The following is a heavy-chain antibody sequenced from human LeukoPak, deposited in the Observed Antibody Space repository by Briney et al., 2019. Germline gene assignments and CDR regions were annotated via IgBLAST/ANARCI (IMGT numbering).Heavy chain of an antibody. Sequence: GGSLRLSCAASGFIFSTYALSWVRQAPGKGLEWVSATSGNGVKTYYADSVKGRFTISRDNSKNTLYLQMNSLRAEDTAVYYCAKDAGWSFDYWGQGTLVTVSS. CDR1: GFIFSTYA. D-gene: IGHD6-19*01. J-gene: IGHJ4*02. CDR2: TSGNGVKT. CDR3: AKDAGWSFDY. V-gene: IGHV3-23*01.